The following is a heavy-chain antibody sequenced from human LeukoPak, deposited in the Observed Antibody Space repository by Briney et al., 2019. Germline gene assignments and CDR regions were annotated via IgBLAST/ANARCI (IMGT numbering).Heavy chain of an antibody. CDR2: FDPEDGET. CDR1: GGTFSSYA. J-gene: IGHJ3*02. D-gene: IGHD3-22*01. CDR3: ATWGVVVILDAFDI. V-gene: IGHV1-24*01. Sequence: GASVKVSCKASGGTFSSYAISWVRQAPGQGLEWMGGFDPEDGETIYAQKFQGRVTMTEDTSTDTAYMELSSLRSEDTAVYYCATWGVVVILDAFDIWGQGTMVTVSS.